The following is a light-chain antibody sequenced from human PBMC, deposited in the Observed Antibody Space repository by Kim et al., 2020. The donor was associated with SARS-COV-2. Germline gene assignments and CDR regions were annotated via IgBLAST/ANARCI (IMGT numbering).Light chain of an antibody. J-gene: IGLJ1*01. Sequence: VSPGQTASITCSGEKLGDKYACWYQQKPGQSPVRVIYQDSKRPSGIPERFSGSNSGNTATLTISGTQAMDEADYDCQAWDSSTFYVFGTGTKVTVL. V-gene: IGLV3-1*01. CDR1: KLGDKY. CDR3: QAWDSSTFYV. CDR2: QDS.